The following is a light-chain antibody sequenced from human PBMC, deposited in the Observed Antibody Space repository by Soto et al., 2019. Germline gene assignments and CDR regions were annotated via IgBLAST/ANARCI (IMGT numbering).Light chain of an antibody. CDR1: QSVSSN. CDR2: AAS. J-gene: IGKJ4*01. Sequence: EIVMTQSPATLSVSPGERATLSCRASQSVSSNLAWYQQKPGQAPRLLIYAASTRATGIPARFSGTGSGTEFTLTISSLQSEDTAVNCCQQHHIWPPTFGGGTKVDIK. V-gene: IGKV3-15*01. CDR3: QQHHIWPPT.